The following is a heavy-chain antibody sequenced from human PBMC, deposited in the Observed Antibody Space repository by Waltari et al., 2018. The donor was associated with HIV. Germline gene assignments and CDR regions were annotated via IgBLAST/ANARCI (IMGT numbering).Heavy chain of an antibody. Sequence: EVQLVESGGGLVQPGEPRRPSCAASGFTFSMYAMTWVRQAPGKGLQWVAGISGNGGSRYYTDSVKGRFTISRDNSKKTLYLQMDSLRAEDTAVYYCAKVPVLPTGREDYWGQGTLVTVSS. V-gene: IGHV3-23*04. CDR2: ISGNGGSR. CDR3: AKVPVLPTGREDY. CDR1: GFTFSMYA. D-gene: IGHD2-2*01. J-gene: IGHJ4*02.